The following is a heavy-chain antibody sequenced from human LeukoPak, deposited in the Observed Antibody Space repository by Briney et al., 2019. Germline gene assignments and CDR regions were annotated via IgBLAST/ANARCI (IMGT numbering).Heavy chain of an antibody. V-gene: IGHV3-23*01. CDR2: LSDSGGST. Sequence: GGSLRLSCAASGLTFSTYAMTWVRQAPGKGLEWVSTLSDSGGSTYYADSVKGRFTISRDNSKNTLYLEVNSLRAEDTAVYYCAKGPPPSQFYYYLDVWGKGTTVTVSS. CDR1: GLTFSTYA. CDR3: AKGPPPSQFYYYLDV. J-gene: IGHJ6*03.